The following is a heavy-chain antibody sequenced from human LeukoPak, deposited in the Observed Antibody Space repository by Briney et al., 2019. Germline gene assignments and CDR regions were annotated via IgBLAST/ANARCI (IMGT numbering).Heavy chain of an antibody. CDR2: IIPIFGTA. CDR3: AGATYGDYFSIDY. CDR1: GGTFSSYA. D-gene: IGHD4-17*01. V-gene: IGHV1-69*13. J-gene: IGHJ4*02. Sequence: SVKVSCKASGGTFSSYAISWVRQAPGQGLEWMGGIIPIFGTANYAQRFQGRVTITADESTSTAYMELSSLRSEDTAVCYCAGATYGDYFSIDYWGQGTLVTVSS.